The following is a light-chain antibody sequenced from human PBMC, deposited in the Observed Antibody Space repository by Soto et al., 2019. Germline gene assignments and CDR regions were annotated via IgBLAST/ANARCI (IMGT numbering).Light chain of an antibody. CDR3: QQYNNWPPIT. V-gene: IGKV3-15*01. J-gene: IGKJ5*01. CDR2: GAS. CDR1: HSVSSK. Sequence: EIMLTQSPGSLSLYPGRKATLSCWASHSVSSKLAWYQQKPGQAPRLLIYGASTRATGIPARFSGSGSGTEFTLTIRSLQSEDFAVYYCQQYNNWPPITFGKGTRLEIK.